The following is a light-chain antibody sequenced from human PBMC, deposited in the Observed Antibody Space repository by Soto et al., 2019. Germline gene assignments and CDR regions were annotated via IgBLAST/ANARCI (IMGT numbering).Light chain of an antibody. CDR3: QQYNSYPWT. V-gene: IGKV1-16*01. CDR2: ATS. Sequence: DVQMTQSPPSLSASVGDRVTITCRARKGINNYLAWFQQQPGTAPKPLIYATSTLHSGVPSRFTGSGSGTEFTLTITGLQPEDFVTYYCQQYNSYPWTFGQGTKVEVK. CDR1: KGINNY. J-gene: IGKJ1*01.